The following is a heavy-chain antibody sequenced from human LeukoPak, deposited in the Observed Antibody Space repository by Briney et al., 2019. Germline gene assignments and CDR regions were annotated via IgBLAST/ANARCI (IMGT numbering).Heavy chain of an antibody. D-gene: IGHD1-1*01. Sequence: GGSLRPPCGVSGFAFGSEAMRWFRQPPARGLVWVASISPGGGTTYYAEYVKGRFTISRDNSKNSLFVQMNSLRAEDIAVYFCAKSRSGSPNWALQIFDDWGQGTLVTVSS. CDR3: AKSRSGSPNWALQIFDD. CDR2: ISPGGGTT. V-gene: IGHV3-23*01. CDR1: GFAFGSEA. J-gene: IGHJ4*02.